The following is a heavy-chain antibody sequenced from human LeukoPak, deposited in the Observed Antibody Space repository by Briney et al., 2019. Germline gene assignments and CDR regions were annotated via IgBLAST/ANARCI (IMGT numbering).Heavy chain of an antibody. Sequence: GGSLRLSCAASGLTFSSYAMHWVRQAPGKGLEGVAVISYDGSNKYYADSVKGRFTISRDNSKNTLYLQMNSLRAEDTAVYYCAKGSEDIVVVVASAPVRLLYGMDVWGQGTTVTVSS. CDR1: GLTFSSYA. CDR2: ISYDGSNK. D-gene: IGHD2-15*01. V-gene: IGHV3-30*18. J-gene: IGHJ6*02. CDR3: AKGSEDIVVVVASAPVRLLYGMDV.